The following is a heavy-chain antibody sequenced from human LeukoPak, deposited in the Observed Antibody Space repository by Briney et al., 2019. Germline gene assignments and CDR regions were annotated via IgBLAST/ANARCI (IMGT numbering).Heavy chain of an antibody. J-gene: IGHJ4*02. CDR1: GFTFSTYW. V-gene: IGHV3-7*01. D-gene: IGHD1-26*01. CDR2: IKGDESAK. Sequence: GGSLRLSCAASGFTFSTYWMAWVRQAPGKGLEWVANIKGDESAKHQADSVKGRFTISRDNAQNSVYLQMTSLRGEDTAVYYCTRDVGGSLDYWGQGTLVTVSS. CDR3: TRDVGGSLDY.